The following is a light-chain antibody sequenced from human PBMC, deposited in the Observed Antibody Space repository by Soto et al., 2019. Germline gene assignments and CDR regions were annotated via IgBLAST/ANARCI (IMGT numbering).Light chain of an antibody. V-gene: IGKV1-39*01. J-gene: IGKJ1*01. CDR1: QSITIY. CDR2: GAS. CDR3: QQTYTAPRT. Sequence: DIQMTQSPSSLSASVGDRVTITCRASQSITIYLNWYQQQPGKAPRLLIYGASTLQTRVPSRFSGSGSMTDFTLTISDLQPEDLATYYCQQTYTAPRTFGQGTKVDI.